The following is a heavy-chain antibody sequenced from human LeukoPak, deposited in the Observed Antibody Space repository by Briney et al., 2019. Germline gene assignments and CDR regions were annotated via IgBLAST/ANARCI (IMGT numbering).Heavy chain of an antibody. Sequence: PGGSLRLSCAASGFTFSSSAMTWVRQAPGKGLEWVSTISGSGSTTYYADSVKGRFTISRDNSKNTLYLQMNSLRAEDTAVCYCARSIAIDYWGQGTLVTVSS. V-gene: IGHV3-23*01. CDR2: ISGSGSTT. CDR3: ARSIAIDY. D-gene: IGHD6-6*01. J-gene: IGHJ4*02. CDR1: GFTFSSSA.